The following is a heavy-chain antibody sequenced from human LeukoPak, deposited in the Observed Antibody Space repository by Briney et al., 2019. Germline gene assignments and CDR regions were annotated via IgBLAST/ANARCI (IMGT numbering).Heavy chain of an antibody. J-gene: IGHJ4*02. V-gene: IGHV4-31*03. Sequence: SETLSLTCTVSGGSISSGVYYWSWIRQHPGQGLEWIGYIYYSGSTYYNPSLKSRVTISVDTSKNQFSLKLSSVTAADTAVYYCARGSHDYVWGSYLQHDPFDNWGQGTLVTVSS. CDR1: GGSISSGVYY. D-gene: IGHD3-16*02. CDR3: ARGSHDYVWGSYLQHDPFDN. CDR2: IYYSGST.